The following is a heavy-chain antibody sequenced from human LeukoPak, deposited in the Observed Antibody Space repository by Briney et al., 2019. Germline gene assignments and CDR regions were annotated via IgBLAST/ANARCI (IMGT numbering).Heavy chain of an antibody. Sequence: GGSLRVSCAASGFTFSSYWMSWVRQAPGKGLEWVANIKRDGSEKYYVDSVKGRFTISRDNAKNSLYLQMNSLRAEDTAVYYCARDQTKWEPLRRRDYYYMDVWGKGTTVTVSS. CDR2: IKRDGSEK. D-gene: IGHD1-26*01. CDR1: GFTFSSYW. J-gene: IGHJ6*03. V-gene: IGHV3-7*01. CDR3: ARDQTKWEPLRRRDYYYMDV.